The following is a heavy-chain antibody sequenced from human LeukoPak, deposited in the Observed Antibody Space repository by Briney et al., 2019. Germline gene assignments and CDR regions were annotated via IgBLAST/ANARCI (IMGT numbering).Heavy chain of an antibody. V-gene: IGHV7-4-1*02. J-gene: IGHJ4*02. Sequence: ASVKVSCKASGYTFTGYSINWVRQAPGQGLEWMGWINTNTGNPTYAQGFTGHFVFSLDTSVSTAYLQISSLQAEDTAVYYCARVLSRSSGKISDYWGQGTLVTVSS. D-gene: IGHD6-19*01. CDR3: ARVLSRSSGKISDY. CDR2: INTNTGNP. CDR1: GYTFTGYS.